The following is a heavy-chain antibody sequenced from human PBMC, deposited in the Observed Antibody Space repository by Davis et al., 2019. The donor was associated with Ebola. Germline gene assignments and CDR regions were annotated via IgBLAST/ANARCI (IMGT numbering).Heavy chain of an antibody. CDR1: GFTFSSYS. D-gene: IGHD6-13*01. CDR3: AKDGSRAAAGTSYYYYYGMDV. J-gene: IGHJ6*02. CDR2: ISGSGGST. V-gene: IGHV3-23*01. Sequence: GESLKISCEASGFTFSSYSMSWVRQAPGKGLEWVSAISGSGGSTYYADSVKGRFTISRDNSKNTLYLQMNSLRAEDTAVYYCAKDGSRAAAGTSYYYYYGMDVWGQGTTVTVSS.